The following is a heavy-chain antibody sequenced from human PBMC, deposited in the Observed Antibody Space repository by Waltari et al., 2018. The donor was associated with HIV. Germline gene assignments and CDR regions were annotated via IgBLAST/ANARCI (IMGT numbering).Heavy chain of an antibody. CDR3: ARGVFSLIVAGTNFDY. J-gene: IGHJ4*02. Sequence: QVQLQQWGTGLLKPSETLALTCPAHGGSFNNYYWSWFRQPPGKGLEWIGQIDHSGTSHYNPTLKDRLTMSVDTSKNQFSLKLTSATAADTAVFYCARGVFSLIVAGTNFDYWGQGFLVTVSS. CDR1: GGSFNNYY. V-gene: IGHV4-34*01. D-gene: IGHD5-12*01. CDR2: IDHSGTS.